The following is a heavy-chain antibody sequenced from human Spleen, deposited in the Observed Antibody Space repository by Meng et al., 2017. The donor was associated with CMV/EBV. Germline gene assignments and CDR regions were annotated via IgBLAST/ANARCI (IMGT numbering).Heavy chain of an antibody. CDR3: AKGYCSSTSCPNGN. CDR2: ISYDGNNT. CDR1: GLTFSPYA. V-gene: IGHV3-30*04. Sequence: GESLKISCAASGLTFSPYALHWVRQAPGKGLEWVAVISYDGNNTYYADSVKGRFTISRDNSKNTLYLQMNSLRAEDTAVYYCAKGYCSSTSCPNGNWGQGTLVTVS. D-gene: IGHD2-2*01. J-gene: IGHJ4*02.